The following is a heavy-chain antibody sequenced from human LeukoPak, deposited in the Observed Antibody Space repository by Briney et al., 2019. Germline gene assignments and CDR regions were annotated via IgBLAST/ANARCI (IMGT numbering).Heavy chain of an antibody. Sequence: GSLRLSCAASGFSFSEYYMNWIRQAPGKGLEWVSYISGSGGSTYYADSVKGRFTISRDNSKNTLYLQMNSLRAEDTAVYYCAKDKYLNGPLLDYFDYWGQGTLVTVSS. CDR3: AKDKYLNGPLLDYFDY. J-gene: IGHJ4*02. CDR2: ISGSGGST. CDR1: GFSFSEYY. V-gene: IGHV3-23*01. D-gene: IGHD3-10*01.